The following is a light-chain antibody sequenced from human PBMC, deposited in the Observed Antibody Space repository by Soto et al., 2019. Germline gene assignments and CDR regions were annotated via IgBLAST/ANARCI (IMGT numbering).Light chain of an antibody. Sequence: DIQMTQSPSSLSASVGDRVAITCRASQNIRNYLNWYQQKPGKAPKFLIYDASTLESGVPSRFSGSGSGTEFTLTISSLQPDDFATYYCQQYNNYPRTFGQGTKVDIK. CDR2: DAS. CDR1: QNIRNY. CDR3: QQYNNYPRT. V-gene: IGKV1-5*01. J-gene: IGKJ1*01.